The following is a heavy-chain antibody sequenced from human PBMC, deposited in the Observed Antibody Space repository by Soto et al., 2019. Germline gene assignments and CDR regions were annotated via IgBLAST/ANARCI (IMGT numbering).Heavy chain of an antibody. D-gene: IGHD6-6*01. Sequence: LSLTCTVSGGSISSGGYYWTWIRQHPGKGLEWIGYNYYSGITYYNPSLKSRVTISLDTSKNQFSLKLSSVTAADTAVYYCARGSSIAGLYYYFDYWGQGAPVTVSS. CDR1: GGSISSGGYY. CDR2: NYYSGIT. CDR3: ARGSSIAGLYYYFDY. J-gene: IGHJ4*02. V-gene: IGHV4-31*03.